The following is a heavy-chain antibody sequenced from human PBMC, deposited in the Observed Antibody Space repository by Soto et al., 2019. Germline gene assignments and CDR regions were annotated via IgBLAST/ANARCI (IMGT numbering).Heavy chain of an antibody. V-gene: IGHV3-7*03. CDR2: IKQDGSEK. D-gene: IGHD3-3*01. CDR1: GFTFSIYW. J-gene: IGHJ6*02. Sequence: GGSLRLSCAASGFTFSIYWMSLVRQAPGKGLEWVANIKQDGSEKYYVDSVKGRFTISRDNAKNSLYLQMNSLRAEDTAVYYCARLDYDFLGYYYYGMDVWGQGTTVTVSS. CDR3: ARLDYDFLGYYYYGMDV.